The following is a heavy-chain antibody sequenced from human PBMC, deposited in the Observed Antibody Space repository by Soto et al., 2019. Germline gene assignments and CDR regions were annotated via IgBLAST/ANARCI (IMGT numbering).Heavy chain of an antibody. CDR2: ISGYNADT. CDR3: ARDWNSDTSEISDY. Sequence: QVQMVQSGGELKEPGASVKVSCKASGYTFNNYGISWARQAPGQGLEWLGWISGYNADTHYAREFQGSLTLTIDTSTRIAYMELRNLRSDDTAVYYCARDWNSDTSEISDYWGQGTLVTVSS. J-gene: IGHJ4*02. CDR1: GYTFNNYG. V-gene: IGHV1-18*01. D-gene: IGHD1-1*01.